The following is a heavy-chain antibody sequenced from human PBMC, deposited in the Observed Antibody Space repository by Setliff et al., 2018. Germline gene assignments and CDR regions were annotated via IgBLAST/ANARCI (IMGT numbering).Heavy chain of an antibody. V-gene: IGHV4-34*01. J-gene: IGHJ3*02. D-gene: IGHD3-22*01. CDR3: ARGKERITMIVVVTSGAFDI. CDR2: INHSGST. Sequence: SETLSLTCAVYGGSFSGYYWIWIRQPPGKGLEWIGEINHSGSTNYNPSLKSRVTISVDTSKNQFSLKLSSVTAADTAVYYCARGKERITMIVVVTSGAFDIWGQGTMVTVSS. CDR1: GGSFSGYY.